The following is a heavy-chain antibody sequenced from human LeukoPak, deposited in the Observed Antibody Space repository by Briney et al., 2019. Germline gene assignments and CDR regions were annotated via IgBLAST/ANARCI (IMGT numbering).Heavy chain of an antibody. Sequence: PSETLSLTCAVSGGSFSSYFWSWIRQPPGKGLEWIGEVDHSGTTNYNPFLLGRVSMSVDTSKNHFSLKLTSVTAADTALYYCASLSKHYRGSGTSSYYYEKWGQGALVTVSS. V-gene: IGHV4-34*01. CDR1: GGSFSSYF. CDR2: VDHSGTT. D-gene: IGHD3-10*01. CDR3: ASLSKHYRGSGTSSYYYEK. J-gene: IGHJ4*02.